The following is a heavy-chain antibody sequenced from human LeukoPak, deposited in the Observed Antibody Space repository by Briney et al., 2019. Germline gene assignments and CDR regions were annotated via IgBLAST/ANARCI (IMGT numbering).Heavy chain of an antibody. Sequence: GGSLRLSCAASGSTFSNAWMSWVRQAPGKGLEWVGRIKSKTDGGTTDYAAPVKGRFTVSRDDSKNTLYLQMNSLKTEDTAVYYCTTGYCSSSSCHRSLYFDYWGRGTLVTVSS. CDR2: IKSKTDGGTT. D-gene: IGHD2-2*01. CDR3: TTGYCSSSSCHRSLYFDY. J-gene: IGHJ4*02. CDR1: GSTFSNAW. V-gene: IGHV3-15*01.